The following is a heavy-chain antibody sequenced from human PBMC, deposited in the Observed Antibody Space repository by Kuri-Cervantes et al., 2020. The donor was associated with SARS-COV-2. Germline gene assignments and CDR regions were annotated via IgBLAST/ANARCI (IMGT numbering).Heavy chain of an antibody. CDR3: ANPSSHYYDSSGYYYDDAFDI. CDR2: ITYDGSHK. J-gene: IGHJ3*02. CDR1: GFTFNTYA. Sequence: GGSLRLSCAASGFTFNTYAMHWVRQAPGKGLEWVALITYDGSHKYYADSVKGRFTISRDNSKSTLDLQMNSLRPEDTAVYYCANPSSHYYDSSGYYYDDAFDIWGQGTRVTVS. V-gene: IGHV3-30*18. D-gene: IGHD3-22*01.